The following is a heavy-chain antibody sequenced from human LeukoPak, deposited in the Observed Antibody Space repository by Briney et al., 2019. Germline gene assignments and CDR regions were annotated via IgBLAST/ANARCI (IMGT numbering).Heavy chain of an antibody. CDR3: AKDALSGWYGYSDY. Sequence: GGSLRLSCAASGFTFSNYGMHWVRQAPGKGLEWVAGIGGSVGSTYYADSVKGRFTISRDNSKNTLFLQMNSLRAEDTAVYHCAKDALSGWYGYSDYWGQGTLVTVSS. D-gene: IGHD6-19*01. CDR1: GFTFSNYG. J-gene: IGHJ4*02. CDR2: IGGSVGST. V-gene: IGHV3-23*01.